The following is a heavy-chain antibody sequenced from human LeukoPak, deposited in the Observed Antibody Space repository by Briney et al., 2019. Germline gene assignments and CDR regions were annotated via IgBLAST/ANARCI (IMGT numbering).Heavy chain of an antibody. D-gene: IGHD5-18*01. CDR2: IYTSGST. CDR3: AREDIQLWPRRHYYMDV. Sequence: SETLSLTCTVSGGSISSYYWSWIRQPAGKGLEWIGRIYTSGSTNYNPSLKSRVTMSVDTSKNQFSLKLSSVTAADTVVYYCAREDIQLWPRRHYYMDVWGKGTTVTVSS. J-gene: IGHJ6*03. CDR1: GGSISSYY. V-gene: IGHV4-4*07.